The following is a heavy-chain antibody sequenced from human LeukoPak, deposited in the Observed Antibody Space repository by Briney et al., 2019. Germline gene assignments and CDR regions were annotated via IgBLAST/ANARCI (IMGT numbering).Heavy chain of an antibody. CDR3: ARGYDSSGYYYEADAFDI. Sequence: PSETLSLTCTVSGGSISSGSYYWSWIRQPAGKGLEWIGRIYTSGSTNYNPSLKSRVTISVDTSKNQFSLKLSSVTAADTAVYYCARGYDSSGYYYEADAFDIWGQGTMVTVSS. CDR1: GGSISSGSYY. D-gene: IGHD3-22*01. CDR2: IYTSGST. V-gene: IGHV4-61*02. J-gene: IGHJ3*02.